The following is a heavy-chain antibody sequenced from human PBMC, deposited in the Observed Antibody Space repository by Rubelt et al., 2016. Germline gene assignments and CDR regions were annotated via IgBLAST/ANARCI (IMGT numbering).Heavy chain of an antibody. J-gene: IGHJ6*02. CDR2: FSYSGST. V-gene: IGHV4-39*07. Sequence: QLQLQESGPGLVKPSETLSLTCNVSGGSISSSNYYWGWIRQPPGKGLEWIGSFSYSGSTYYNPSLKSRATISEDTSKNQFSLKLGSVTAADTAVYYCARGGTQQLGPYYYVMYVWGQGTTVTVSS. D-gene: IGHD6-13*01. CDR1: GGSISSSNYY. CDR3: ARGGTQQLGPYYYVMYV.